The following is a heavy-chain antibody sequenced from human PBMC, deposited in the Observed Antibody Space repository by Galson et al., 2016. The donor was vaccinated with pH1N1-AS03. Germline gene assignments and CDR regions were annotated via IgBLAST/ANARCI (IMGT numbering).Heavy chain of an antibody. Sequence: SVKVSCKASGGTFNTYAISWVRQAPGQGLGWMGRIIPMLNTPDYAQKFQVRVTITADKSTNTAYMELTNLRSDDTALYYCAKGYSATPSGTFDIWGQGTMVTVSS. V-gene: IGHV1-69*06. CDR2: IIPMLNTP. CDR3: AKGYSATPSGTFDI. CDR1: GGTFNTYA. D-gene: IGHD2-15*01. J-gene: IGHJ3*02.